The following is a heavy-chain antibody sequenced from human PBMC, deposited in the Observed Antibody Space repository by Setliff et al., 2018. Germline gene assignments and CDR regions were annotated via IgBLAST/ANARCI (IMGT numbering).Heavy chain of an antibody. CDR1: GGSFSNYY. D-gene: IGHD2-8*02. J-gene: IGHJ6*03. CDR3: ARVFKVACAGDVCDCYGARCYYFYMDV. CDR2: INHSGST. V-gene: IGHV4-34*01. Sequence: SETLSLTCAVYGGSFSNYYWSWIRQPPGKGLEWIGEINHSGSTNYNPSLESRVTISVDTSKNQFSLRLSSVAAADTSVYYCARVFKVACAGDVCDCYGARCYYFYMDVWGKGTTVTVSS.